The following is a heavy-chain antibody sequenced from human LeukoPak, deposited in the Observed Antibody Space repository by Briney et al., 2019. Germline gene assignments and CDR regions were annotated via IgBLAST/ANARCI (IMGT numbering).Heavy chain of an antibody. CDR2: VRSTYGGGII. J-gene: IGHJ6*03. CDR1: VFTFSDYD. CDR3: VRTATPCTVTTPTHYYYMDV. Sequence: QPGGSLRLSCAASVFTFSDYDMNWFRQAPGKGLEWVSLVRSTYGGGIIEYADSVKGRFTVSRDDSKNTLFLQMTSLGGEDAATYHCVRTATPCTVTTPTHYYYMDVWGKGTTVTVSS. D-gene: IGHD4-17*01. V-gene: IGHV3-23*01.